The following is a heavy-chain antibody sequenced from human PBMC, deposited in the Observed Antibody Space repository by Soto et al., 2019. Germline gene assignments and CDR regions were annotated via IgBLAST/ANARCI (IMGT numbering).Heavy chain of an antibody. CDR2: ISGSGGST. D-gene: IGHD2-21*02. Sequence: EVQLLESGGGLVQPGGSLRLSCAASGFTFSSYAMSWVRQAPGKGLEWVSAISGSGGSTYYADSVKGRFTISRDNSXSXXYLQMNSLRAEDTAGYYGARDGYCGGDCHLNGMDVWGQGTTVTVSS. CDR1: GFTFSSYA. CDR3: ARDGYCGGDCHLNGMDV. V-gene: IGHV3-23*01. J-gene: IGHJ6*02.